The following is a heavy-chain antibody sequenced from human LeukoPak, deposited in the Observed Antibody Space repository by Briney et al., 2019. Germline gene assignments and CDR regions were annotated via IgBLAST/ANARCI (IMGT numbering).Heavy chain of an antibody. J-gene: IGHJ4*02. D-gene: IGHD3-22*01. V-gene: IGHV1-18*01. CDR3: ARATYYYDSSGYPAAQAGDY. CDR1: GYTFTSYG. Sequence: ASVKVSCKASGYTFTSYGISWVRQAPGQGLEWVGWISAYNGNTNYAQKLQGRVTMTTDTSTSTAYMELRSLRSDDTAVYYCARATYYYDSSGYPAAQAGDYWGQGTLVTVSS. CDR2: ISAYNGNT.